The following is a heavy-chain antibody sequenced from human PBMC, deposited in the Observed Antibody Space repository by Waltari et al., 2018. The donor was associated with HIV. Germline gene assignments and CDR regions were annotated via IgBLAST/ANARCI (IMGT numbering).Heavy chain of an antibody. CDR2: IIGGSGST. V-gene: IGHV3-23*01. J-gene: IGHJ3*02. D-gene: IGHD3-22*01. CDR3: AKSGGWYYYERSGYAGI. CDR1: GLPFSGDG. Sequence: EAQLLESGGGLVEPGGSLRRPCAACGLPFSGDGVGWVRQAPGKGLEWVSGIIGGSGSTDYADSVKGRFTISRDNSKNTLYLQMNSLRAEDTAVYYCAKSGGWYYYERSGYAGIWGQGTMVTVSS.